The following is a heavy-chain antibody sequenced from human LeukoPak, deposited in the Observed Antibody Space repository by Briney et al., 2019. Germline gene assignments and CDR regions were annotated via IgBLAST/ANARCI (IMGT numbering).Heavy chain of an antibody. Sequence: PGGSLRLSCAASGFTFSSYWMSWVRQAPGKGLEWAANIKQDGSEKYYVDSVKGRFTTSRDNAKNSLYLQMNSLRAEDTAVYYCARGKGSYSSSWYPFYYYYYGMDVWGQGTTVTVSS. D-gene: IGHD6-13*01. CDR1: GFTFSSYW. J-gene: IGHJ6*02. CDR3: ARGKGSYSSSWYPFYYYYYGMDV. V-gene: IGHV3-7*01. CDR2: IKQDGSEK.